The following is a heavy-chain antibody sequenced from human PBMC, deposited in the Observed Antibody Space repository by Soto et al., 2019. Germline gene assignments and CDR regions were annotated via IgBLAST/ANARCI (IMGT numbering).Heavy chain of an antibody. CDR2: IFHTGTT. CDR3: ARDRVLETQLWLVLSKSYYYGMDV. J-gene: IGHJ6*02. D-gene: IGHD5-18*01. V-gene: IGHV4-38-2*02. CDR1: GEYISSGYH. Sequence: SETLSLTCTVSGEYISSGYHWAWIRQPPGKGLEWIASIFHTGTTYYNPSFKSRVTISVDTSANQFALKLNSVTAADSAVYYCARDRVLETQLWLVLSKSYYYGMDVWGQGTTVTVSS.